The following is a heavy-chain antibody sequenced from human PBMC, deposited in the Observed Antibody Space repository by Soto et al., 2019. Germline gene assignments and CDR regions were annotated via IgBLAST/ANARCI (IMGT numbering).Heavy chain of an antibody. CDR3: ARDGREISCFDY. D-gene: IGHD3-3*01. V-gene: IGHV3-30-3*01. J-gene: IGHJ4*02. CDR1: GFTFSSYA. Sequence: GGSLRLSCAASGFTFSSYAMHWVRQAPGKGLEWVAVISYDGSNKYYADSVKGRFTISRDNSKNTLYLQMNSLRAEDTAVYYCARDGREISCFDYWGQGTLVTVSS. CDR2: ISYDGSNK.